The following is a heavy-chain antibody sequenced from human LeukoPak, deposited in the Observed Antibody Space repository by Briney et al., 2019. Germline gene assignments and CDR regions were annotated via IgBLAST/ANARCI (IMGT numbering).Heavy chain of an antibody. CDR1: RYPFTPYF. CDR2: LKPSDGAT. J-gene: IGHJ4*02. Sequence: ASVRASYTPSRYPFTPYFILWVRQAPGHRLEWMGGLKPSDGATTYAQKLQGRVTMTRDTSTSTVYMDLNSLGSEDTAVYYCARDLGSGQTGTIPGGLDYWGQGTLVTVSA. D-gene: IGHD1-7*01. CDR3: ARDLGSGQTGTIPGGLDY. V-gene: IGHV1-46*01.